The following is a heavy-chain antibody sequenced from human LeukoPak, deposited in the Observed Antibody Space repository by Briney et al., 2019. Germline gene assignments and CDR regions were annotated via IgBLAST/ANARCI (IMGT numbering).Heavy chain of an antibody. J-gene: IGHJ4*02. Sequence: GASVKVSCKASGYTFTSYGINWVRQAPGQGLEWMGWISAYNGKTNYAQKFQDRVIMTTDTSTSTAYMELNSLRSDDTAVFYCARGDDYHDSSIYYVYWGQGTLVTVSS. CDR3: ARGDDYHDSSIYYVY. V-gene: IGHV1-18*01. CDR2: ISAYNGKT. D-gene: IGHD3-22*01. CDR1: GYTFTSYG.